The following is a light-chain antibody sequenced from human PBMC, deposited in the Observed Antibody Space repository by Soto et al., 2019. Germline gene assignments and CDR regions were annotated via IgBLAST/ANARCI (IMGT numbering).Light chain of an antibody. V-gene: IGKV2-30*02. J-gene: IGKJ2*01. CDR1: QSLVHSYGIFY. CDR3: LQGASWPYT. CDR2: KVS. Sequence: DVVLTQSPLSLPVTLGQPASISCRSSQSLVHSYGIFYLNWGQQRPGQSPRRLIYKVSNRDYGARARMSGSGSGPDVTPVISRVEAEDVGVYYCLQGASWPYTFGQGNKLEIK.